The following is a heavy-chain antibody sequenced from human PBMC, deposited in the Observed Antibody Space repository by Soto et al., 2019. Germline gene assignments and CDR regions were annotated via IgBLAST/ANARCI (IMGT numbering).Heavy chain of an antibody. CDR2: INHSGST. J-gene: IGHJ4*02. V-gene: IGHV4-34*01. D-gene: IGHD1-26*01. CDR1: GGSFSGYY. Sequence: PSETLSLTCAVYGGSFSGYYWSWIRQPPGKGLEWIGEINHSGSTNYNPSLKSRVTISVETSKNQFSLKLSSVTAADTAVYYCARGPNGRFDYWGQGTLVTVSS. CDR3: ARGPNGRFDY.